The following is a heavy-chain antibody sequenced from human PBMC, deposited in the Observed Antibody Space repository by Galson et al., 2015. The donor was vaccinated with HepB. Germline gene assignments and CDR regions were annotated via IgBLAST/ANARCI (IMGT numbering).Heavy chain of an antibody. Sequence: SLRLSCAASGFTFSSYVMNWVRQSPGKGLEWVSYFTSSSDAIYYADSVKGRFTTSRDNAKNSLYLQMNSLRDEDTAVYYCARDPRDSPSVWGQGTLVTVSS. CDR2: FTSSSDAI. D-gene: IGHD2-21*01. CDR3: ARDPRDSPSV. V-gene: IGHV3-48*02. CDR1: GFTFSSYV. J-gene: IGHJ4*02.